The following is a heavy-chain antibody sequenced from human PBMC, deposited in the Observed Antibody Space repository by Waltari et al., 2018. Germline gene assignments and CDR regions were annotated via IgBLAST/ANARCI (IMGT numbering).Heavy chain of an antibody. J-gene: IGHJ4*02. Sequence: QVQLVQSGAEVKKPGSSVKVSCKASGGTFSSYTISWVRQAPGQGLEWMGRIIPILGIANYERKFQGRVTITADKSTSTAYMGLSSLRSEDTAVYYCARDGPQWYDFWSGYPSSDYFDYWGQGTLVTVSS. CDR2: IIPILGIA. V-gene: IGHV1-69*08. D-gene: IGHD3-3*01. CDR1: GGTFSSYT. CDR3: ARDGPQWYDFWSGYPSSDYFDY.